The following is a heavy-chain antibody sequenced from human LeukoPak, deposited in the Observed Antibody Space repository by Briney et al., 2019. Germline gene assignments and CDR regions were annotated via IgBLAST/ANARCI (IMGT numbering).Heavy chain of an antibody. V-gene: IGHV4-31*11. CDR1: GVSVSDGRYY. J-gene: IGHJ3*02. CDR3: ATPYCSGISCLDVFNM. Sequence: SETLSLTCDVSGVSVSDGRYYWTRLRPHPGKGLEWIGYKYYSGSAKYNPSLKRRLTVSVCTSKNQFFLLLSLVAAADTATYYCATPYCSGISCLDVFNMWGQGTRLTVSS. CDR2: KYYSGSA. D-gene: IGHD2-2*01.